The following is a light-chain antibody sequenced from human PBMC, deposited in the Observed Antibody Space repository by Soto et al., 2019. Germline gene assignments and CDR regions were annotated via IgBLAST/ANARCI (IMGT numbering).Light chain of an antibody. V-gene: IGKV1-17*03. Sequence: DIQMTQSASAMSASVGDRVTITCRASQGINNYLVWFQQKPGKVPKRLIYAASSLQSGVPSRFSGSGSGTDFTLTISSLQRDDFAIYYCQQYNPYSRTFGQGTKVDIK. CDR3: QQYNPYSRT. CDR2: AAS. CDR1: QGINNY. J-gene: IGKJ1*01.